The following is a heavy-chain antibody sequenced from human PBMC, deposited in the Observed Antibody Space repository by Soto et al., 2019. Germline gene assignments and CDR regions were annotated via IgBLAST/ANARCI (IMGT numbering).Heavy chain of an antibody. CDR2: IRSKTTNYAT. CDR1: EFTFSGSS. D-gene: IGHD1-26*01. J-gene: IGHJ4*02. V-gene: IGHV3-73*01. Sequence: GGSLRLSCAASEFTFSGSSMHWVRQASGKGLEWVGRIRSKTTNYATAYAASVKDRFTISRDDSKNTTYLQMSSLKTEDTAVYYCTPEGAGFKYWGQGTLVPVSS. CDR3: TPEGAGFKY.